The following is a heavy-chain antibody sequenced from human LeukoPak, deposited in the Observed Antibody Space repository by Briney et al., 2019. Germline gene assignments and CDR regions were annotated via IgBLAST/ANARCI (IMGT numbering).Heavy chain of an antibody. CDR2: INHSGST. Sequence: PSETLSLTCAVYGVSFSGYYWSWIRQPPGKGLEWIGEINHSGSTNYNPSLKSRVTISVDTSKNQFSLKLSSVTAADTAVYYCERPRTYYYGSGSPYYFDYWGQGTLVTVSS. D-gene: IGHD3-10*01. CDR1: GVSFSGYY. V-gene: IGHV4-34*01. J-gene: IGHJ4*02. CDR3: ERPRTYYYGSGSPYYFDY.